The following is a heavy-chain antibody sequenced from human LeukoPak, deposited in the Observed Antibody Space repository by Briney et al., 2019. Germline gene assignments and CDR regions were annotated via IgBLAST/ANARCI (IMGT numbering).Heavy chain of an antibody. CDR1: GFALNTYA. J-gene: IGHJ4*02. V-gene: IGHV3-23*01. CDR3: AKDRTTVVTKYNFDY. Sequence: GGSLRLTCAGSGFALNTYAMSWVRQPPGKGLEWVSDISDSGGSKYYADSVKGRLTISRQNSKNMLYLQMNRLRAEGTAVYFFAKDRTTVVTKYNFDYWGQGALVTVSS. CDR2: ISDSGGSK. D-gene: IGHD4-23*01.